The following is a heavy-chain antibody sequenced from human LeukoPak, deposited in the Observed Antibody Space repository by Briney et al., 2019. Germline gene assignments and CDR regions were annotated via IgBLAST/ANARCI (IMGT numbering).Heavy chain of an antibody. V-gene: IGHV1-18*01. CDR2: ISAYNGNT. Sequence: ASVKVSCKASGYTFTSYGISWVRQAPGQGLEWMGWISAYNGNTNYAQKLQGRVTMTTDTSTSTAYMELGRLRSDDTAVYYCARGGIYSSSWYGFTDAFDIWGQGTMVTVSS. J-gene: IGHJ3*02. CDR3: ARGGIYSSSWYGFTDAFDI. D-gene: IGHD6-13*01. CDR1: GYTFTSYG.